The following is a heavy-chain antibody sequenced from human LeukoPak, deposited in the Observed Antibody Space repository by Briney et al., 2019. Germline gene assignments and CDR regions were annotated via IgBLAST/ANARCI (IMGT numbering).Heavy chain of an antibody. D-gene: IGHD3-10*01. J-gene: IGHJ4*02. Sequence: GGSLRLSCAASGFTFSSYSMNWVRQAPGKGLEWVSSISSSSSYIYYADSVKGRFTISRDNAKNSLYLQMNSLRAEGTAVYYCAREGYYGSGSYYYWGQGTLVTVSS. CDR2: ISSSSSYI. CDR3: AREGYYGSGSYYY. V-gene: IGHV3-21*01. CDR1: GFTFSSYS.